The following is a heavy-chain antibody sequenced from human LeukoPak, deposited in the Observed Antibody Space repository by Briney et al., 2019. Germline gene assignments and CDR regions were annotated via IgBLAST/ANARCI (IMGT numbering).Heavy chain of an antibody. D-gene: IGHD3-10*01. CDR2: INHSGST. J-gene: IGHJ4*02. CDR3: ARGRYYYGSGSYYSITY. Sequence: SETLSLTCAVDGGSFSGYYWSWIRQPPGKGLEWIGEINHSGSTNYNPSLKSRVTISVDTSKNQFSLKLRSVTAADTAVYYCARGRYYYGSGSYYSITYWGQGTLVTVSS. V-gene: IGHV4-34*01. CDR1: GGSFSGYY.